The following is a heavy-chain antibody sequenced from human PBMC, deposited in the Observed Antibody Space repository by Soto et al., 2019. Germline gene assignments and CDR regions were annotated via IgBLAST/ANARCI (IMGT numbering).Heavy chain of an antibody. D-gene: IGHD6-19*01. CDR3: ASDQRQWLVPGGCEP. V-gene: IGHV3-33*01. CDR1: GFTFSSYG. CDR2: IWYDGSNK. J-gene: IGHJ5*01. Sequence: GGSLRLSCAASGFTFSSYGMHWVRQAPGKGLEWVAVIWYDGSNKYYADSVKGRFTISRDNSKNTLYLQMNSLRAEDTAVYYCASDQRQWLVPGGCEPWGQGTLVTVSS.